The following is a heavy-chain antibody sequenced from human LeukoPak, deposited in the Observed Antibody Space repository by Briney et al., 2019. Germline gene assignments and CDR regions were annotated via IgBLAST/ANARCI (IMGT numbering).Heavy chain of an antibody. J-gene: IGHJ4*02. CDR1: GYTFTGYY. CDR3: ARTISPYSGSYSFDY. V-gene: IGHV1-2*02. CDR2: INPNSGGT. Sequence: ASVKVSCKASGYTFTGYYMHWVRQAPGQGLEWMGWINPNSGGTNYAQKFQGRVTMTRDTSISTAYMELSRLRSGDTAVHYCARTISPYSGSYSFDYWGQGTLVTVSS. D-gene: IGHD1-26*01.